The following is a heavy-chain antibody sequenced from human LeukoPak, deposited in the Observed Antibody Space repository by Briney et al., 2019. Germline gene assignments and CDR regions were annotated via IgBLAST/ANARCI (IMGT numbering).Heavy chain of an antibody. CDR3: ARSSSREWY. V-gene: IGHV4-59*01. Sequence: PSETLSLTCTVSGGSLSSYYWSWIRQPPGKGLEWIGYIYYSGSTNYNPSLKSRVTISVDTSKNQFSLKLSSVTAADTTVYYCARSSSREWYWGQGTLVTVSS. CDR1: GGSLSSYY. CDR2: IYYSGST. J-gene: IGHJ4*02. D-gene: IGHD6-13*01.